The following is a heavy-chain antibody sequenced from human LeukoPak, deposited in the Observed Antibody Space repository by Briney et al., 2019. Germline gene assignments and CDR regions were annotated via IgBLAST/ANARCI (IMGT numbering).Heavy chain of an antibody. Sequence: PGGSLRLSCAASGFTFDDYAMHWVRQAPGKGLEWVSGISWNSGSIGYADSVKGRFTISRDNAKNSLYLQMNSLRAEDMALYYCAKDTAKWLRFSTPSFDYWGQGTLVTVSS. CDR3: AKDTAKWLRFSTPSFDY. V-gene: IGHV3-9*03. CDR2: ISWNSGSI. CDR1: GFTFDDYA. J-gene: IGHJ4*02. D-gene: IGHD5-12*01.